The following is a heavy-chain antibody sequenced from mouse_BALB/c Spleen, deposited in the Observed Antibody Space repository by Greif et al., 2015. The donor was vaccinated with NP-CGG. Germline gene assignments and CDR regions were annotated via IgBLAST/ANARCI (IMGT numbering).Heavy chain of an antibody. D-gene: IGHD1-1*01. CDR3: ARGGRNPIYYYGSSSWFAY. Sequence: QVQLQQSGPGLVAPSQSLSITCTVSGFSLTSYGVHWVRQPPGKGLEWLGVIWAGGSTNYNSALMSRLSISKDNSKSQVFLKMNSLQTDDTAMYYCARGGRNPIYYYGSSSWFAYWGQGTLVTVSA. V-gene: IGHV2-9*02. CDR1: GFSLTSYG. CDR2: IWAGGST. J-gene: IGHJ3*01.